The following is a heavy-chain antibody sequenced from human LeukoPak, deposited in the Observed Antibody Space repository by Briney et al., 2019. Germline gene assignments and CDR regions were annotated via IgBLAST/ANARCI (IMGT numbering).Heavy chain of an antibody. J-gene: IGHJ6*03. Sequence: ASVKVSCKASGYTFTSYAMNWVRQAPGQGLEWMGWINTNTGNPTYAQGFTGRFVFSLDTSVSTAYLQISSLKAEDTAVYYCARGGWEMALTTYYYYYMDVWGKGTTVTVSS. CDR2: INTNTGNP. CDR1: GYTFTSYA. CDR3: ARGGWEMALTTYYYYYMDV. V-gene: IGHV7-4-1*02. D-gene: IGHD5-24*01.